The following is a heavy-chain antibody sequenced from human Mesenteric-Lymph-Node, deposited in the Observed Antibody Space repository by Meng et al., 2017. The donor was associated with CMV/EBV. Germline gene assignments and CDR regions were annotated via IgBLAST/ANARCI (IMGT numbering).Heavy chain of an antibody. J-gene: IGHJ4*02. D-gene: IGHD3-16*01. CDR2: VNVKTGDP. CDR3: ASGWGTGPLDY. Sequence: SCKTSGWSLVSNAMNWVRQTPGQGLEWMEWVNVKTGDPTYAQDFTGRFVFSFDTSVSTTYLQISSLKTEDTAVYYCASGWGTGPLDYWGQGTLVTVSS. CDR1: GWSLVSNA. V-gene: IGHV7-4-1*02.